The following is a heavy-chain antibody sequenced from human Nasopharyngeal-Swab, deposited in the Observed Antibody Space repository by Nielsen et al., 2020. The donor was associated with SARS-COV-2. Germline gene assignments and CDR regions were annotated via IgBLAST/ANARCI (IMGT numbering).Heavy chain of an antibody. D-gene: IGHD4-11*01. J-gene: IGHJ6*02. CDR3: ARGLTTVTTYYYYGMDV. V-gene: IGHV1-69*01. Sequence: VRQAPGQGLEGMGGFIPIFGTANYAQKFQGRVTITADESTSTAYMELSSLRSADTAVYYCARGLTTVTTYYYYGMDVWGQGTTVTVSS. CDR2: FIPIFGTA.